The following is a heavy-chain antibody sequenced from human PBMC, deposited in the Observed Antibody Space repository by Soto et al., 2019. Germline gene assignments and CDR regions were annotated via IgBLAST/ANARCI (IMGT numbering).Heavy chain of an antibody. D-gene: IGHD6-13*01. Sequence: GGSLRLSCAASGFTFGAYSVNWVRQAPGKGLEWVSSISTSTGYIYYADSVKGRFTVSRDNAKNSLFLQMNSLRAEDTAVYYCARGRGAAADYFDFWGQGTLVTVSS. CDR1: GFTFGAYS. CDR2: ISTSTGYI. V-gene: IGHV3-21*04. CDR3: ARGRGAAADYFDF. J-gene: IGHJ4*02.